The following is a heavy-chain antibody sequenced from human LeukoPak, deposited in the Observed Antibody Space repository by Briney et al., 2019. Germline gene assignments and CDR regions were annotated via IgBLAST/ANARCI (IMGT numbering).Heavy chain of an antibody. Sequence: GGSLRLSCAASGFTFSDYYMSWIRQAPGKGLEWVSYTSSSSNTYYADSVKGRFTISRDNAKNSLYLQMNSLRAEGTAVYYCAKDGAADDFWSGYYVDSWGQGTLVTVSS. CDR3: AKDGAADDFWSGYYVDS. CDR1: GFTFSDYY. CDR2: TSSSSNT. V-gene: IGHV3-69-1*01. D-gene: IGHD3-3*01. J-gene: IGHJ4*02.